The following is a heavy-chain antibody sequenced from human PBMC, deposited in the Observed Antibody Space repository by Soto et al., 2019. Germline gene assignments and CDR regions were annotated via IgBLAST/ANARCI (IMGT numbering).Heavy chain of an antibody. V-gene: IGHV3-30*03. CDR1: GFTFSSYG. D-gene: IGHD3-16*01. Sequence: QVQLVESGGGVVQPGRSLRLSCAASGFTFSSYGMHWVRQAPGKGLEWVAVISYDGSNKYYADSVKGRFTISRDNSKNRWYCKLTGRRVEATVGYYVGADFHPWGQAPWSPSPQ. J-gene: IGHJ1*01. CDR3: GADFHP. CDR2: ISYDGSNK.